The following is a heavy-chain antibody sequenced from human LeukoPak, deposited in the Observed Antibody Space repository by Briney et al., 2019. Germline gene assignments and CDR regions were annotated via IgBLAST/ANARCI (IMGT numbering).Heavy chain of an antibody. CDR2: ISGSSTTI. J-gene: IGHJ4*02. CDR1: GFIISSYN. V-gene: IGHV3-48*02. Sequence: GGSLRLSCAASGFIISSYNMNWVRQAPGKGLEWVSYISGSSTTIYYADSVKGRFTISRDNAKNSLYLQMNSLRDEDTAVYYCARAQYCGGDCYWSFDYWGQGTLVTVSS. CDR3: ARAQYCGGDCYWSFDY. D-gene: IGHD2-21*02.